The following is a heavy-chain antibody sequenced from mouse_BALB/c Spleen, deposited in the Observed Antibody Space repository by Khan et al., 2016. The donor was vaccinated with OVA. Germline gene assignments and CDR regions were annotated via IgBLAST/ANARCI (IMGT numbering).Heavy chain of an antibody. Sequence: VQLQQSGPELVKPGASVKISCKASGYSFTGYFMYWVMQSHGKSLEWIGRINPHIGETFYNQKFKGKATLTVDESSSTAHMELRSLASEDSAVYFCARIYGSDFDYWGQGTTLTVSS. D-gene: IGHD1-1*01. V-gene: IGHV1-20*02. J-gene: IGHJ2*01. CDR3: ARIYGSDFDY. CDR1: GYSFTGYF. CDR2: INPHIGET.